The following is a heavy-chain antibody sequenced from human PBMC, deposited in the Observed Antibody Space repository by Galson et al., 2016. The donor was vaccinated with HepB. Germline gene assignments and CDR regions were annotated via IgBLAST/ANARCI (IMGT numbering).Heavy chain of an antibody. D-gene: IGHD3-10*01. CDR3: ARAVMLGRGMDV. J-gene: IGHJ6*02. CDR2: TFYRSTWEN. V-gene: IGHV6-1*01. CDR1: GDSVYNNGAA. Sequence: CAISGDSVYNNGAAWVWIRQSPSRGLEWLGRTFYRSTWENHYTGSVRNRITISPDTSRHQISLHLNPGTPEATDVYYCARAVMLGRGMDVWGQGTTVTGSS.